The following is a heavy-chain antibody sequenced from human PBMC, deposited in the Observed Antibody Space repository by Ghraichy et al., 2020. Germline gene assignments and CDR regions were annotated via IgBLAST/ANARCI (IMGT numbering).Heavy chain of an antibody. J-gene: IGHJ6*01. Sequence: ISGSGGSTYYADSVKGRFTISRDKYKNTLYLQRNSLRAEDTSVYYCAKAIIAVAGMSPADYYYYGMYV. D-gene: IGHD6-19*01. V-gene: IGHV3-23*01. CDR3: AKAIIAVAGMSPADYYYYGMYV. CDR2: ISGSGGST.